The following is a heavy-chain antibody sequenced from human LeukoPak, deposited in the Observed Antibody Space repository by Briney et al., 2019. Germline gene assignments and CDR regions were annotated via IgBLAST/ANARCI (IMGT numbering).Heavy chain of an antibody. J-gene: IGHJ4*02. Sequence: GGSLRLSCVASGFTFSNYLMNWVRQAPGKGLEWVSGISHSGSSIYYADSVKGRSTISRDNSKNTLYLQMDRLRVEDTAVYYCATALDYWSQGTLVTVSS. CDR3: ATALDY. V-gene: IGHV3-23*01. CDR1: GFTFSNYL. CDR2: ISHSGSSI.